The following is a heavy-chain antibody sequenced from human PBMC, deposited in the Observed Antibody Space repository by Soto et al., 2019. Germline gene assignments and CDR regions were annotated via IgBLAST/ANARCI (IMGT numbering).Heavy chain of an antibody. CDR3: AKSLSSSGWFPHDAFDV. CDR2: ISGSGGST. Sequence: PGWSVRLSCADSGFVVISYALSLDRQAPGEGLEWVSAISGSGGSTYYADSVKGRFTISRDNSKNTLYLQMNSLRAEDTAVYYCAKSLSSSGWFPHDAFDVWGQGTMVPGS. V-gene: IGHV3-23*01. CDR1: GFVVISYA. D-gene: IGHD6-19*01. J-gene: IGHJ3*01.